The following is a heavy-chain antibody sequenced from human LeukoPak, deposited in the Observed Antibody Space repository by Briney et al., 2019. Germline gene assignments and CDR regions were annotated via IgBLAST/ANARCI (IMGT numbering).Heavy chain of an antibody. CDR1: GGSFSGYY. CDR3: ARGQPYSSSSFDY. Sequence: PSETLSLTCAVYGGSFSGYYWSWIRQPPGKGLEWIGEINHSGSTNYNPSLKSRVTISVDKSKNQFSLKLSSVTAADTAVYYCARGQPYSSSSFDYWGQGTLVTVSS. J-gene: IGHJ4*02. D-gene: IGHD6-13*01. CDR2: INHSGST. V-gene: IGHV4-34*01.